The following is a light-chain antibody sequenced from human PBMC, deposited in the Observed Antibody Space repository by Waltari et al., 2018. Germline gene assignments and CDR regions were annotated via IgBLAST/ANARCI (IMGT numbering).Light chain of an antibody. J-gene: IGKJ2*01. Sequence: DIQMTQSPSSLSASVGDRVTITCRASQGINNYLAWYQQRAGKAPKVLIYAASILQSGVPSPFSGRGSGTDFTLTISSLQPEDVATYYCQKCFSAPYTFGQGTKLEI. CDR3: QKCFSAPYT. V-gene: IGKV1-27*01. CDR2: AAS. CDR1: QGINNY.